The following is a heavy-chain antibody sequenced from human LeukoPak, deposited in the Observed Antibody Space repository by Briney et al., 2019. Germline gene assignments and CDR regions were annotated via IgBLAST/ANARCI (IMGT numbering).Heavy chain of an antibody. V-gene: IGHV1-18*01. J-gene: IGHJ6*03. CDR3: ARDKQLVRYYYYYMDV. Sequence: GASVKVSCKASGYTFTSYGISWVRQAPGQGLEWMGWISAYNGNTNYAQKLQGRVTMTTDTSTSTAYMELRSLRSDDTAVYYCARDKQLVRYYYYYMDVWGKGTTVTVSS. D-gene: IGHD6-6*01. CDR2: ISAYNGNT. CDR1: GYTFTSYG.